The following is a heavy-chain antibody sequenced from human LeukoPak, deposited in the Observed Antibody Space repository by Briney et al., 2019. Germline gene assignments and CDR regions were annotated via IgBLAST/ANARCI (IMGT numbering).Heavy chain of an antibody. V-gene: IGHV3-7*01. CDR2: IKEDGSEK. J-gene: IGHJ4*02. Sequence: GGSLRLSCAASGFTFSNHGMGWVRQAPGKGLEWVANIKEDGSEKYYVDSVKGRFTISRDNAKNSLSLQVNSLSAEDTAVYYCARSRSGYYEDYWGQGTLVTVSS. CDR1: GFTFSNHG. CDR3: ARSRSGYYEDY. D-gene: IGHD3-22*01.